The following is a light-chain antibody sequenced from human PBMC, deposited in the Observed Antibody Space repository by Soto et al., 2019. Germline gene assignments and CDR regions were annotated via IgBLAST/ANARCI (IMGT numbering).Light chain of an antibody. CDR3: SSYAGSNTYVI. J-gene: IGLJ2*01. CDR2: EVS. CDR1: SSDVDGYNF. Sequence: QPVLTQPPSASGSPGRSVTLSCTGTSSDVDGYNFVSWYQQRPGKAPKLIIYEVSKRPSGVPDRFSGFKSGNTASLTVSGLQAEDEADYFCSSYAGSNTYVIFGGGTKLTVL. V-gene: IGLV2-8*01.